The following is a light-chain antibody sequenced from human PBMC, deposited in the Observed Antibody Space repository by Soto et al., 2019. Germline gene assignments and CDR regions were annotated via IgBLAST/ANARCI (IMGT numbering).Light chain of an antibody. CDR1: SSDVGRYNY. V-gene: IGLV2-14*01. Sequence: QSFLAQPASVSGSPGQSITISCTGTSSDVGRYNYVSWYQQHPGKAPKLMIHEVSYRPSGVSSRFSGSKSGNTASLTISGLQAEDEAEYHCCSYTNRATYVFGTGTKVTVL. CDR3: CSYTNRATYV. CDR2: EVS. J-gene: IGLJ1*01.